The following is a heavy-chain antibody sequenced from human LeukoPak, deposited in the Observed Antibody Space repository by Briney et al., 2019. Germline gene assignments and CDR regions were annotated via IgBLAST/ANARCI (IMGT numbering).Heavy chain of an antibody. CDR1: GFTFSSYA. Sequence: GGSLRLSCAASGFTFSSYAMSWVRQAPGKGLEWVSAISGSGGSTYYADSVKGRFTISRDNSKNTLYLQMNSLRAEDTAVYYCAKEYAIFGVVMNAFDIWGQGTMGTVSS. D-gene: IGHD3-3*01. V-gene: IGHV3-23*01. CDR3: AKEYAIFGVVMNAFDI. J-gene: IGHJ3*02. CDR2: ISGSGGST.